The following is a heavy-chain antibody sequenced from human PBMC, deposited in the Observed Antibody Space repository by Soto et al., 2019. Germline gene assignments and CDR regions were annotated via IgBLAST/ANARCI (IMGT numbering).Heavy chain of an antibody. Sequence: GGSLRLSCAASGFTFSSYAMSWVRQAPGKGLEWVSAISGSGGSTYYADSVKGRFTISRDNSKNTLYLQMNSLRAEDTAVYYCAKGGYSSSSRSNYGMDVWGQGTTVTVSS. CDR2: ISGSGGST. D-gene: IGHD6-6*01. CDR3: AKGGYSSSSRSNYGMDV. V-gene: IGHV3-23*01. CDR1: GFTFSSYA. J-gene: IGHJ6*02.